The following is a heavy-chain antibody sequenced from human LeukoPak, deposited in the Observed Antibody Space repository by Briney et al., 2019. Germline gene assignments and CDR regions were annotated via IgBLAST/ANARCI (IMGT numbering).Heavy chain of an antibody. CDR1: GFTFSSYA. J-gene: IGHJ4*02. Sequence: GGSLRLYCAASGFTFSSYAMSWVRQAPGKGLEWGSAISGSGGSTYYADSVKGRFTISRDNSKNTLYLQMNSLRAEDTAVYYCAKSSRYDILTGYYRSFDYWGQGTLVTVSS. CDR3: AKSSRYDILTGYYRSFDY. CDR2: ISGSGGST. V-gene: IGHV3-23*01. D-gene: IGHD3-9*01.